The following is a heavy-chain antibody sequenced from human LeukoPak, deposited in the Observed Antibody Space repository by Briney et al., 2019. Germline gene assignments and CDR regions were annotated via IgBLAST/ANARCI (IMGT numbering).Heavy chain of an antibody. CDR1: GFTFSSYG. Sequence: HPGGSLRLSCAASGFTFSSYGMHWVRQAPGKGLEWVAFIRYDGSNKYYAGSVKGRFTISRDNSKNMLYLQMNSLRAEDTAVYYCAKRGYSGSYRVDYWGQGTLVTVSS. CDR3: AKRGYSGSYRVDY. V-gene: IGHV3-30*02. CDR2: IRYDGSNK. J-gene: IGHJ4*02. D-gene: IGHD1-26*01.